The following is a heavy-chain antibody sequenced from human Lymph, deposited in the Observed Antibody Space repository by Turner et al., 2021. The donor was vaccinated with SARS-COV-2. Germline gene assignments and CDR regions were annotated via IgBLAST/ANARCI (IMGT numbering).Heavy chain of an antibody. D-gene: IGHD2-15*01. J-gene: IGHJ4*02. CDR1: GGSISSSNW. CDR2: IYHSGST. CDR3: ATRYCSGGSCSYFDY. V-gene: IGHV4-4*02. Sequence: QVQLQESGPGLVMPSGTLSLTCAVSGGSISSSNWWSWVRQPPGKGLEWIGEIYHSGSTKCNPSLKSRVNISVDKSNNQFSLKLNSVTAADTGVYYCATRYCSGGSCSYFDYWGQGTLVSVSS.